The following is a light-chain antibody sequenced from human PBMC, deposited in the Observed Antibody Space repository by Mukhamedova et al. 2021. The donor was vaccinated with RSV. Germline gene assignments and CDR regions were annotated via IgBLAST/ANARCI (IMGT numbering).Light chain of an antibody. V-gene: IGKV1-33*01. J-gene: IGKJ5*01. CDR3: QQYDSLPFT. Sequence: WYQRRVHGKAPKLLIYDASNLETGVPSRFSGSGSGTDFTFTISNLQPEDIATYYCQQYDSLPFTFGQGTRLAIK. CDR2: DAS.